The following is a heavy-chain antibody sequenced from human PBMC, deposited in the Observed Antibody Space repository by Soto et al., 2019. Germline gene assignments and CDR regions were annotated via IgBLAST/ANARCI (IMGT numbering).Heavy chain of an antibody. Sequence: GGSLRLSCTASGFAFSNAWMNWVRQAPGKGLEWVGRIKRKIDDETTDYAAPVKGRFTISRDDSKHTLYLQMNSLKTEDTAMYYCSTIEMAAVTGDLRGQRTLVTGSS. CDR3: STIEMAAVTGDL. V-gene: IGHV3-15*07. D-gene: IGHD3-10*01. J-gene: IGHJ4*02. CDR1: GFAFSNAW. CDR2: IKRKIDDETT.